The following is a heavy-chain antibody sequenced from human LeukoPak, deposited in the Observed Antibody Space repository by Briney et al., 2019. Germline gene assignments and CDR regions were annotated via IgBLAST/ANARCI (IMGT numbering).Heavy chain of an antibody. CDR3: ARGGSKTTAGEYYMDV. D-gene: IGHD6-13*01. CDR2: IYTSGST. CDR1: GGSISSSSYY. V-gene: IGHV4-61*05. J-gene: IGHJ6*03. Sequence: SETLSLTCTVSGGSISSSSYYWGWIRQPPGKGLEWIGRIYTSGSTNYNPSLKSRVTMSVDTSKNQFSLKLSSVTAADSAVYYCARGGSKTTAGEYYMDVWGKGTTVIVSS.